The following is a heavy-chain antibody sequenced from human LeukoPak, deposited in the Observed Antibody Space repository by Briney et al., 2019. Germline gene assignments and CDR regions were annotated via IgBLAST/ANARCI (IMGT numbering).Heavy chain of an antibody. CDR1: GDSISSSNW. CDR2: IYHSGST. CDR3: ARDGGSHGLDY. V-gene: IGHV4-4*02. J-gene: IGHJ4*02. Sequence: SGTLSLSCDVSGDSISSSNWWSWVRQPPGKGLEWIGEIYHSGSTDYNPSLKSRVTISVDKSKNQFSLKLSSVTAADTAVYYCARDGGSHGLDYWGQGTLVTVSS. D-gene: IGHD1-26*01.